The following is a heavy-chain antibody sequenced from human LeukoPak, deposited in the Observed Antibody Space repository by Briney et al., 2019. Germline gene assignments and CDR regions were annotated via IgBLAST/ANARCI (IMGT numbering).Heavy chain of an antibody. V-gene: IGHV4-30-4*01. J-gene: IGHJ6*02. D-gene: IGHD4-17*01. CDR1: GGSIGSANYY. CDR3: ARDASVNIFSYYGLDV. CDR2: IYYSGST. Sequence: SETLSLTCTVSGGSIGSANYYWSWIPQPPGKGLEWLGHIYYSGSTYYNPSLKSRVAMSLDTSKNQFSLKLSSVTAADTAVYYCARDASVNIFSYYGLDVWGQGTTVIVSS.